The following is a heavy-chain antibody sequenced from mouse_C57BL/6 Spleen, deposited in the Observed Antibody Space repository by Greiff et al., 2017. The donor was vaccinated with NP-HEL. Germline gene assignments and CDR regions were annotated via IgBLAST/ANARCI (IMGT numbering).Heavy chain of an antibody. D-gene: IGHD2-5*01. CDR3: ATYSNYGWYFDV. CDR1: GYTFTSYW. Sequence: QVQLQQPGAELVKPGASVKLSCKASGYTFTSYWMQWVKQRPGQGLEWIGEIDPSDSYTNYNQKFKGKATLTVDTSSSTAYMQLSSLTSEDSVVYYCATYSNYGWYFDVWGTGTTVTVSS. V-gene: IGHV1-50*01. CDR2: IDPSDSYT. J-gene: IGHJ1*03.